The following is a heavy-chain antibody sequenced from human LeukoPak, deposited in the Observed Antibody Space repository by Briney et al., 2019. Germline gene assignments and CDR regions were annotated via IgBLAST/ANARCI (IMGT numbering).Heavy chain of an antibody. Sequence: RTGGSLRLSCVACGFTFNTYAMHWVRQAPGKGLEYVSGISSSGASTYYANSVKGRLSISRDNSKNTLYLQMGSLRPEDMAFYYCARGLDPYGSGSYIDYWGQGTLVTVSS. CDR3: ARGLDPYGSGSYIDY. CDR1: GFTFNTYA. D-gene: IGHD3-10*01. J-gene: IGHJ4*02. CDR2: ISSSGAST. V-gene: IGHV3-64*01.